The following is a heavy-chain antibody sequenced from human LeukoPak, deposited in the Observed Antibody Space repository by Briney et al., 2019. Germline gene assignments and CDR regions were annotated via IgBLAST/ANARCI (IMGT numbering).Heavy chain of an antibody. Sequence: PSQTLSLTCTVSGGSISSYYWSWIRQPPGKGLEWIGYIYYSGSTNYNPSLKSRVTISVDTSKNQFSLKLSSVTAADTAVYYCARQKEDFWSGYLHYFDYWGQGTLVTVSS. CDR1: GGSISSYY. CDR3: ARQKEDFWSGYLHYFDY. V-gene: IGHV4-59*08. D-gene: IGHD3-3*01. J-gene: IGHJ4*02. CDR2: IYYSGST.